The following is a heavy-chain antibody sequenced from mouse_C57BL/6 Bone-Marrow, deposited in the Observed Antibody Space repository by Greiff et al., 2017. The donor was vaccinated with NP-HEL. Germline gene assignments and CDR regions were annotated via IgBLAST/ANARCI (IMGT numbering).Heavy chain of an antibody. Sequence: VQGVESGPGLVKPSQSLFLTCSITGFPITSGYYWIWIRQSPGKPLEWMGYITHSGETFYNQSLQSPTSITRETSKNQVDLQLNTVTTEDTGMYYCAGDDDGYWYFEVWGTGTTVTVSS. D-gene: IGHD2-3*01. CDR1: GFPITSGYY. J-gene: IGHJ1*03. V-gene: IGHV12-3*01. CDR2: ITHSGET. CDR3: AGDDDGYWYFEV.